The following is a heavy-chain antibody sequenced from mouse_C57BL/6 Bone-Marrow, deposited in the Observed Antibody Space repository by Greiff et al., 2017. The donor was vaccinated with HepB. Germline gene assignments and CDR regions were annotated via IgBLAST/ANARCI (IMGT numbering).Heavy chain of an antibody. CDR1: GFTFSSYT. CDR3: ARREFYDGYFY. V-gene: IGHV5-9*01. CDR2: ISGGGGNT. J-gene: IGHJ2*01. Sequence: EVMLVESGGGLVKPGGSLKLSCAASGFTFSSYTMSWVRQTPEKRLEWVATISGGGGNTYYPDSVKGRFTISRDNAKNTLYLQMSSLRSEDTALYYCARREFYDGYFYWGQGTTLTVSS. D-gene: IGHD2-3*01.